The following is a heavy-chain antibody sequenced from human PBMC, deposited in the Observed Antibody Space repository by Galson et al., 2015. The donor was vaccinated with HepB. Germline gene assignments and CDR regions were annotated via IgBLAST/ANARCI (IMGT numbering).Heavy chain of an antibody. V-gene: IGHV2-5*02. Sequence: PALVKPTQTLTLTCTFSGFSLSTSGVAVGWIRQPPGKALEWLALIYWDDERRYSPSLKSRLTITRATSYNQVVLTMTNMDPVDTAPYYCVRIPHGYNYDNWFDPWGQGTLVTVSS. CDR2: IYWDDER. CDR3: VRIPHGYNYDNWFDP. D-gene: IGHD5-24*01. J-gene: IGHJ5*02. CDR1: GFSLSTSGVA.